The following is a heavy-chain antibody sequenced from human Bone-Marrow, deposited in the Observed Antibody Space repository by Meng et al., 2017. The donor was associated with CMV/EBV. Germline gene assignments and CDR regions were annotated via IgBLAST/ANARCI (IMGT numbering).Heavy chain of an antibody. J-gene: IGHJ6*02. CDR3: ATNPVGNWDRYYYYYGMDV. V-gene: IGHV1-3*02. CDR2: SNAGNGNT. Sequence: ASVKVSCKASGYTFTSYAMHWVRQAPGQRLEWMGWSNAGNGNTKYSQEFQGRVTMTRNTSISTAYMELSSLRSEDTAVYYCATNPVGNWDRYYYYYGMDVWGQGTTVTVSS. CDR1: GYTFTSYA. D-gene: IGHD7-27*01.